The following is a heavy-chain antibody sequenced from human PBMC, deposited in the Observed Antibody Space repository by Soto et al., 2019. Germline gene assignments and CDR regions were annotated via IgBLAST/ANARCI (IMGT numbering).Heavy chain of an antibody. CDR3: ARVYDFWSGWVYGGGMDV. Sequence: GGCLRLSCAASGFTFSSYAMHWVRQAPGKGLEWVAVISYDGSNKYYADSVKGRFTISRDNSKNTLYLQMNSLRAEDTAVYYCARVYDFWSGWVYGGGMDVWGQGTTVTVSS. J-gene: IGHJ6*02. CDR2: ISYDGSNK. CDR1: GFTFSSYA. D-gene: IGHD3-3*01. V-gene: IGHV3-30-3*01.